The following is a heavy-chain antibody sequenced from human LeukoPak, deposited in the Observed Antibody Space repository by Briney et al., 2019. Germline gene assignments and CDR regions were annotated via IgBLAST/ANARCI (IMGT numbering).Heavy chain of an antibody. CDR2: ISGSGSYI. CDR1: GFTFSDYS. D-gene: IGHD5-18*01. CDR3: AKDPIQLWPIYYFDY. V-gene: IGHV3-21*04. Sequence: TGGSLRLSCAASGFTFSDYSMNWVRQTPRKGLEWVSCISGSGSYIYYADSVKGRFTISRDNSKNTLYLQMNSLRAEDTAVYYCAKDPIQLWPIYYFDYWGQGTLVTVSS. J-gene: IGHJ4*02.